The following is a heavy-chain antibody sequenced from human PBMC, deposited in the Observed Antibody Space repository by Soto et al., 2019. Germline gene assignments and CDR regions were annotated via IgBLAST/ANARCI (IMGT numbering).Heavy chain of an antibody. V-gene: IGHV5-51*01. CDR1: GYSFTSYW. Sequence: GESLKISCKGSGYSFTSYWIGWVRQMPGKGLEWMGIIYPGDSDTRYSPSFQGQVTISADKSISTAYLQWSSLKASDTAMYYCARGLGEYGSGSYPLDYWGQGTLVTVSS. CDR2: IYPGDSDT. CDR3: ARGLGEYGSGSYPLDY. J-gene: IGHJ4*02. D-gene: IGHD3-10*01.